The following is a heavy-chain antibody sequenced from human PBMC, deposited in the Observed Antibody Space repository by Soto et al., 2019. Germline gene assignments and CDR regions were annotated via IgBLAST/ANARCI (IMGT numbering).Heavy chain of an antibody. CDR1: GYSFTSQY. Sequence: QVQLVQSGAEVKKPGASVKISCKASGYSFTSQYVHWVRQAPGQGLEWMGIINPNGGSTTYAQKFQGQGARTRDTPPSPVYRELGSLTSGDAAVYYCAREQGVRPGGGGTEPLDIWGQGTMVTVAS. CDR2: INPNGGST. V-gene: IGHV1-46*03. D-gene: IGHD3-16*01. J-gene: IGHJ3*02. CDR3: AREQGVRPGGGGTEPLDI.